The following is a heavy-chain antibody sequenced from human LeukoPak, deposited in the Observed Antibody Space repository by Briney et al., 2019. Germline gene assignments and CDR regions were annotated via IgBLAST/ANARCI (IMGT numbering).Heavy chain of an antibody. V-gene: IGHV3-30*04. CDR2: ISYDGSNK. CDR3: ARDKAAAGRGLFDY. CDR1: GFTFSSYA. Sequence: GGSLRLSCAASGFTFSSYAMHWVRQAPGKGLEGVAVISYDGSNKDYADSVKGGFTISRDNSKNTLYLQMNSLRAEDTAVYYCARDKAAAGRGLFDYWGQGTRVTVSS. J-gene: IGHJ4*02. D-gene: IGHD6-13*01.